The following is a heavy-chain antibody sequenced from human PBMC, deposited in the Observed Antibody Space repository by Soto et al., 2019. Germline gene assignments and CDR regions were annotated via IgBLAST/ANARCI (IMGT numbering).Heavy chain of an antibody. D-gene: IGHD6-13*01. Sequence: QVQLVESGGGVVQPGRSLRLSCAASGFTFSSYGMHWVRQAPGKGLEWVAVISYDGSHKYYADSVKGRFTISRDNSKNTLYLQMNSLRAEDTAVYYCATAPEQPQQLPDYWGQGTLVTVSS. CDR1: GFTFSSYG. J-gene: IGHJ4*02. CDR2: ISYDGSHK. CDR3: ATAPEQPQQLPDY. V-gene: IGHV3-30*03.